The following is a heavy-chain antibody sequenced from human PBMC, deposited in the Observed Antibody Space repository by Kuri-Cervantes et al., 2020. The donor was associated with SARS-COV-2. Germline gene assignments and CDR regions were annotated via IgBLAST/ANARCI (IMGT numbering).Heavy chain of an antibody. CDR3: TTDRYCSGGSCYYYFDY. J-gene: IGHJ4*02. V-gene: IGHV3-15*01. Sequence: MHWVRQAPSKVLVLFDRIKSKTDGGTTDYAAPVKGRFTISRDDSKNTLYLQMNSLQTEDTAVYYCTTDRYCSGGSCYYYFDYCGQGALVTVSS. CDR2: IKSKTDGGTT. D-gene: IGHD2-15*01.